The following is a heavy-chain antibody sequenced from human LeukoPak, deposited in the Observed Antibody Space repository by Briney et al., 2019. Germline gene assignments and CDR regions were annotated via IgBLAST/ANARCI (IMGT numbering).Heavy chain of an antibody. Sequence: ASVKVSCKASGYTFTSYDINWVRQAPGQGLEWMGWINPNSGGTNYAQKFQGRVTMTRDTSISTAYMELSRLRSDDTAVYYCARAGRTPAGAIDYWGQGTLVTVSS. CDR2: INPNSGGT. V-gene: IGHV1-2*02. J-gene: IGHJ4*02. CDR1: GYTFTSYD. CDR3: ARAGRTPAGAIDY. D-gene: IGHD6-19*01.